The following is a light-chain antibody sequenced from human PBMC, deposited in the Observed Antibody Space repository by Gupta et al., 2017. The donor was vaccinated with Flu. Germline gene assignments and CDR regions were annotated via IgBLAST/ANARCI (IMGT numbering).Light chain of an antibody. V-gene: IGLV3-21*02. Sequence: SYVLTQPPSVSVAPGQTATITCGGNNIGTYSVHWYQQKPVQAPVLVVHDDSARPSGISGRFAGSNYENTATLSISRVEAGDEADYYCQVWDRNSDHRVFGGGTKLTVL. J-gene: IGLJ3*02. CDR1: NIGTYS. CDR3: QVWDRNSDHRV. CDR2: DDS.